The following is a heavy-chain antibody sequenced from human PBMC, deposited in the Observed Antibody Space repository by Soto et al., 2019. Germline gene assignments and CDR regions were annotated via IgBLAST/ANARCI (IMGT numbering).Heavy chain of an antibody. CDR2: IYYSGST. Sequence: QLQLQESGPGLVKPSETLSLTCTVSGGSISSSSYYWGWIRQPPGKGLEWIGSIYYSGSTYYNPSLKSRVTISVDTSKNQFSLMLSSVTAADTAVYYCARVVIVVVPAALDYWGQGTLVTVSS. CDR1: GGSISSSSYY. V-gene: IGHV4-39*01. J-gene: IGHJ4*02. CDR3: ARVVIVVVPAALDY. D-gene: IGHD2-2*03.